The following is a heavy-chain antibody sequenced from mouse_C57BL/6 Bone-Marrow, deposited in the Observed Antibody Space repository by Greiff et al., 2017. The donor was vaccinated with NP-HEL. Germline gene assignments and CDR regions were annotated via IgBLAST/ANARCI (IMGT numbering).Heavy chain of an antibody. Sequence: QVQLQQSGAELVKPGASVKLSCKASGYTFTSYWMQWVKQRPGQGLEWIGEIDPSDSYTNYNQKFKGKATLTVDTSSSTAYMQLSSLTSADSAVYYCAREAQAPYYFDYWGQGTTLTVSS. CDR2: IDPSDSYT. D-gene: IGHD3-2*02. V-gene: IGHV1-50*01. CDR1: GYTFTSYW. CDR3: AREAQAPYYFDY. J-gene: IGHJ2*01.